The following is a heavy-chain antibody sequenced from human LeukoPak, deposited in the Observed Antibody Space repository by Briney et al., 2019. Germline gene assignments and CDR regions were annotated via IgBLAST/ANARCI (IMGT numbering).Heavy chain of an antibody. CDR3: ARDVEGGTFDI. Sequence: GGSLRLSCADSGITFSGNWMSWVRQAPGKGLEWVAHIKPDGSEKYYVDSVRGRFTISRDNAKNSLFLEMSSLRADDTAVYFCARDVEGGTFDIWGQGTTVTVSS. J-gene: IGHJ3*02. CDR1: GITFSGNW. D-gene: IGHD3-16*01. CDR2: IKPDGSEK. V-gene: IGHV3-7*05.